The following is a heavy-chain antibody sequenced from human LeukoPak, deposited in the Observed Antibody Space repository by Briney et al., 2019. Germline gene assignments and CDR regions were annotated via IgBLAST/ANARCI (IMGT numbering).Heavy chain of an antibody. J-gene: IGHJ3*01. Sequence: PGGSLRLSCAASGFTFSGSAMHWVRQASGKGLEWVGRIRSKANNYATAYAASVKGRFTISRDDSKNTAYLQMNSLRAEDTAVYYCAKDLDSYDSSGLWGWGQGTMVTVSS. CDR1: GFTFSGSA. CDR2: IRSKANNYAT. D-gene: IGHD3-22*01. V-gene: IGHV3-73*01. CDR3: AKDLDSYDSSGLWG.